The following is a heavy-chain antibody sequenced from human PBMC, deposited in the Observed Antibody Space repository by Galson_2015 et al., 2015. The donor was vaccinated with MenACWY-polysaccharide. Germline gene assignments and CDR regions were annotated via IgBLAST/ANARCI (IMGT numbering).Heavy chain of an antibody. CDR1: GYTFTSYA. CDR3: AREPTFSDGSFGCFDP. D-gene: IGHD2-15*01. Sequence: SVKVSCKASGYTFTSYAMNWVRQAPGQGLEWMGWINTNTGNPTYAQGFTGRVVFSLDTSVSTAYLQISSLKAEDTAVYYCAREPTFSDGSFGCFDPWGQGTLVTVSS. CDR2: INTNTGNP. J-gene: IGHJ5*02. V-gene: IGHV7-4-1*02.